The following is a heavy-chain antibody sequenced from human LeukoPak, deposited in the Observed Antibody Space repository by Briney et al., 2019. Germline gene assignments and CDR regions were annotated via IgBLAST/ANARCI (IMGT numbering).Heavy chain of an antibody. V-gene: IGHV3-9*01. CDR1: GFTFDDYA. J-gene: IGHJ4*02. CDR2: ISWNSGSI. CDR3: AKVSRVRGVIIKPHPFDY. D-gene: IGHD3-10*01. Sequence: GGSLRLSCAASGFTFDDYAMHWVRQAPGKGLEWVSGISWNSGSIGYADSVKGRFTISRDNAKNSLYLQMNSLRAEDTALYYCAKVSRVRGVIIKPHPFDYWGQGTLVTVSS.